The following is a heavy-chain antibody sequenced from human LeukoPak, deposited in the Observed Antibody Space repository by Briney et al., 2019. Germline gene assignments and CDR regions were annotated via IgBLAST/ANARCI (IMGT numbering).Heavy chain of an antibody. Sequence: SETLSLTCAVYGGSFSGYYWSWIRQPPGKGLEWIGEINHSGSTNYNPSLKSRVTISADTSKNQFSLKLGSVTAADTAVYYCARGRVNSGYSYGSLRWFDPWGQGTLVTVSS. CDR3: ARGRVNSGYSYGSLRWFDP. D-gene: IGHD5-18*01. CDR1: GGSFSGYY. V-gene: IGHV4-34*01. J-gene: IGHJ5*02. CDR2: INHSGST.